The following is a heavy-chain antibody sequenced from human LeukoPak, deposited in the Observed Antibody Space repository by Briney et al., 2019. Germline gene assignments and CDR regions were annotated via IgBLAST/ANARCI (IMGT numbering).Heavy chain of an antibody. CDR2: ISSSSSYI. Sequence: PGGSLRLSCAAAGFTFSTYNMNWVRQAPGKGLEWVSSISSSSSYIYYADSLKGRFTISRDNAKNSLYLQVNSLRAEDTAVYYCARGKISFAFDIWGQGTMVTVSS. CDR1: GFTFSTYN. D-gene: IGHD2-15*01. V-gene: IGHV3-21*01. CDR3: ARGKISFAFDI. J-gene: IGHJ3*02.